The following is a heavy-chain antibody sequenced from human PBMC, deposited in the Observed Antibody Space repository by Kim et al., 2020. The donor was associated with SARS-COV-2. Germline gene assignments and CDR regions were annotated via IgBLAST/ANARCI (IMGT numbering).Heavy chain of an antibody. V-gene: IGHV1-46*01. Sequence: QGRVTMTRDTSTSTVYMELSSLRSEDTAVYYCARDVHDSSGYYGGYGFDIWGQGTMVTVSS. D-gene: IGHD3-22*01. CDR3: ARDVHDSSGYYGGYGFDI. J-gene: IGHJ3*02.